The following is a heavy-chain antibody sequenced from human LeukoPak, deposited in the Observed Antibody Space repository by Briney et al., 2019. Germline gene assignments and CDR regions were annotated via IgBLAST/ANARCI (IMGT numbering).Heavy chain of an antibody. CDR1: GFTFSSYA. Sequence: GGSLRLSYAASGFTFSSYAMSWVRQAPGKGLKWCSAISNSGGSTDYADSVKGRFTTSRDTSKTSLYLQMNSLRAEDTAVYYCSKAPSAVAGTPYYFDYWGQGTLVTVSS. CDR2: ISNSGGST. J-gene: IGHJ4*02. V-gene: IGHV3-23*01. CDR3: SKAPSAVAGTPYYFDY. D-gene: IGHD6-19*01.